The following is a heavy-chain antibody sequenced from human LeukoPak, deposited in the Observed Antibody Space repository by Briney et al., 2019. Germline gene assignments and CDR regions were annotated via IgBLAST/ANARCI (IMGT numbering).Heavy chain of an antibody. CDR3: ARDRIAVAGRGFDP. V-gene: IGHV3-9*01. Sequence: GGSLRLSCAASGFTFDDYAMHWVRQAPGKGLEWVSGISWNSGSIGYADSVKGRFTISRDNAKNSLYLQMNSLRAEDTAVYYCARDRIAVAGRGFDPWGQGTLVTVSS. CDR1: GFTFDDYA. J-gene: IGHJ5*02. CDR2: ISWNSGSI. D-gene: IGHD6-19*01.